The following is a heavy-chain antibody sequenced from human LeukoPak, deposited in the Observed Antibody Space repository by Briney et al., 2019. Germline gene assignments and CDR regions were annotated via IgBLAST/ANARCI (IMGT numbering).Heavy chain of an antibody. Sequence: SETLSLTCSVSGGSISSYYWSWIRQPPGKGLEWIGYIYHSGSTYYNPSLKSRVTISVDRSKNQFSLKLSSVTAADTAVYYCARAADYDSSGYPYYFDYWGQGTLVTVSS. V-gene: IGHV4-59*12. J-gene: IGHJ4*02. CDR1: GGSISSYY. D-gene: IGHD3-22*01. CDR3: ARAADYDSSGYPYYFDY. CDR2: IYHSGST.